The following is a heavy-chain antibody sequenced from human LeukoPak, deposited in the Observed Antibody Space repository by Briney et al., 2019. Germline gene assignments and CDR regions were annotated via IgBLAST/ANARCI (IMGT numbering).Heavy chain of an antibody. V-gene: IGHV4-34*01. Sequence: SETLSLTCTVSGGSISSYYWSWIRQPPGKGLEWIGEINHSGSTNYNPSLKSRVTISVDTSKNQFSLKLSSVTAADTAVYYCARAYGYIPYFDYWGQGTLVTVSS. CDR2: INHSGST. J-gene: IGHJ4*02. CDR1: GGSISSYY. CDR3: ARAYGYIPYFDY. D-gene: IGHD5-18*01.